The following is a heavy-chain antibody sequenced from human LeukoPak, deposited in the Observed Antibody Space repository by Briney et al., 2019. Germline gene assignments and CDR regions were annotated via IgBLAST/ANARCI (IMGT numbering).Heavy chain of an antibody. D-gene: IGHD1/OR15-1a*01. V-gene: IGHV4-59*01. CDR3: AGNTNNLGDVDWFDP. CDR2: ISYIGST. CDR1: RASLNSYY. J-gene: IGHJ5*02. Sequence: SETLSLTCTVSRASLNSYYWNWLRQSPGDGLEWIGFISYIGSTNYHPSLRNRVTISLDASKNQVFLKLNSVTAADTAVYYCAGNTNNLGDVDWFDPWGQGTLVTVSS.